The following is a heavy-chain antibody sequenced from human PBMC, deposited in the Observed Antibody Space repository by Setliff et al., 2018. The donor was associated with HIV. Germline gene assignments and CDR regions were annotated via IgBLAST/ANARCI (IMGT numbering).Heavy chain of an antibody. D-gene: IGHD3-10*01. V-gene: IGHV4-4*02. CDR3: ARDFTWYAFDI. CDR2: IFHTGST. J-gene: IGHJ3*02. Sequence: KASETLSLTCAVSGASISSGNWWSWVRQSPGKGLEWIGEIFHTGSTNYNPSLKSRVTISVDTSKNQFSLKLSSVTAADTAVYYCARDFTWYAFDIWGQGTMVTVSS. CDR1: GASISSGNW.